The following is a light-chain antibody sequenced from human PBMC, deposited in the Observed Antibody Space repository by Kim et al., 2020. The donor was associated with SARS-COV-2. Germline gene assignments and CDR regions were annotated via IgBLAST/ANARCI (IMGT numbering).Light chain of an antibody. V-gene: IGKV1-12*01. CDR1: QGVASW. J-gene: IGKJ5*01. CDR3: QQSNNFPIT. CDR2: AAS. Sequence: DVQMTQSPSSVSASVGARVTITCRASQGVASWLVWYQQKPGKAPKLLIYAASALQDGVPSRFSGRGSGTEFTLTISSLQPEDSATYYCQQSNNFPITFGQGTRLEIK.